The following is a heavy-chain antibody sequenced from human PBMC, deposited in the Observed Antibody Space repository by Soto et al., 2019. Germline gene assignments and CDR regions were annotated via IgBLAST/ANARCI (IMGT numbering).Heavy chain of an antibody. CDR2: INPNSGGT. CDR1: GYTFTGYY. V-gene: IGHV1-2*04. CDR3: ARGYCSGGSCYPFDY. Sequence: GASVKVSCKASGYTFTGYYMHWVRQAPGQGLEWMGWINPNSGGTNYAQKFQGWVTMTRDTSISTAYMELSRLRSDDTAVYYCARGYCSGGSCYPFDYWGQGTLVTVSS. J-gene: IGHJ4*02. D-gene: IGHD2-15*01.